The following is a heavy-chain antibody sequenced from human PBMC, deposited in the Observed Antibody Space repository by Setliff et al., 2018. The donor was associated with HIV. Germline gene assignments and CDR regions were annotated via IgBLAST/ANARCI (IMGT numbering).Heavy chain of an antibody. J-gene: IGHJ4*02. V-gene: IGHV1-69*13. CDR1: GDTFSNSA. D-gene: IGHD3-3*01. CDR2: SIPLFGTV. Sequence: ASVKVSCKASGDTFSNSALTWVRQAPGQGLEWMGGSIPLFGTVKYAQKFQGRVTLTADESTSTAFMELSSLRSEDTAVYYCARGGGTLFGGVRYYFDYGGQGPLVTGSS. CDR3: ARGGGTLFGGVRYYFDY.